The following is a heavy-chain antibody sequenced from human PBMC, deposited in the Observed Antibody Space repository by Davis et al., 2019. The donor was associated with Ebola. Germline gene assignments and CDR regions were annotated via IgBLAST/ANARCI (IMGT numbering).Heavy chain of an antibody. V-gene: IGHV3-23*01. CDR3: ARAAIVVVPAARGWFDP. Sequence: GESLKISCAASGFTFSSYAMSWVRQAPGKGLEWVSAISGSGGSTYYADSVKGRFTISRDNSKNTLYLQMNSLRAEDTAVYYCARAAIVVVPAARGWFDPWGQGTLVTVSS. J-gene: IGHJ5*02. CDR2: ISGSGGST. D-gene: IGHD2-2*01. CDR1: GFTFSSYA.